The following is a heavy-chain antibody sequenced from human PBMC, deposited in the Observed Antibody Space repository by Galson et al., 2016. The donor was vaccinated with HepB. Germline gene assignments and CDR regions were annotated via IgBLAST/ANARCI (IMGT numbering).Heavy chain of an antibody. CDR1: GFSPSTSAAG. V-gene: IGHV2-5*01. Sequence: PALVQPPQTLTLTCTFSGFSPSTSAAGVGWIRQPPGKALEWLAFIYWNDDKRYSPSLQSGLTVTKDTSKSQVILTMTNMDPVDTGTYYCAHRTYSYGSFPNWGQGTLVTVSS. CDR3: AHRTYSYGSFPN. CDR2: IYWNDDK. D-gene: IGHD5-18*01. J-gene: IGHJ4*02.